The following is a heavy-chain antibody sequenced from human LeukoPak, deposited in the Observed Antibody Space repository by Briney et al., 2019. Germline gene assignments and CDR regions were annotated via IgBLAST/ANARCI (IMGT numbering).Heavy chain of an antibody. CDR1: GFPFSTYS. D-gene: IGHD1-26*01. V-gene: IGHV3-21*01. Sequence: PGGSLRLSCAASGFPFSTYSMNWVRQAPGKGLEWVSSITSSGDSKYYADSIKGRLTISRDNARNSLHLQVNSLRAEDTAVYYCAREIMGGTFDYWGQGALVTVSS. CDR3: AREIMGGTFDY. J-gene: IGHJ4*02. CDR2: ITSSGDSK.